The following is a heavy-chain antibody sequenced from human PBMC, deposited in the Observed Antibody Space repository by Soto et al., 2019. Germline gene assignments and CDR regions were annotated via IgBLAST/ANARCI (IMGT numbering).Heavy chain of an antibody. J-gene: IGHJ6*02. V-gene: IGHV1-46*01. D-gene: IGHD2-8*01. CDR2: INPSGGST. Sequence: ASVRVSCKACGYTFTSYYMHWVGQAPGQGLEWMGIINPSGGSTTYAQKFQGRVTMTRDTSTSTVYMELSSLRSEDTAVYNCARGEIMYIYGMDVWGQGTTVTVSS. CDR1: GYTFTSYY. CDR3: ARGEIMYIYGMDV.